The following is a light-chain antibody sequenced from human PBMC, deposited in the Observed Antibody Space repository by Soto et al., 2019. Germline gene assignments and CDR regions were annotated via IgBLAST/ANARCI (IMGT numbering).Light chain of an antibody. CDR2: GTS. J-gene: IGKJ1*01. V-gene: IGKV3-20*01. CDR3: PRFGTSPPWT. Sequence: EIVLTQSPGTLSLSPGERATLSCRASQSLSSSYLAWYQQKPGQAPRLLIYGTSIRATGIPDRSSGSGSGTDFPLTITRLEPEDFAVYYCPRFGTSPPWTFGQGTKVEFK. CDR1: QSLSSSY.